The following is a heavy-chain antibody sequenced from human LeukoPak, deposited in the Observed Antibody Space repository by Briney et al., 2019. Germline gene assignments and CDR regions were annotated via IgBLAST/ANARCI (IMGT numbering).Heavy chain of an antibody. CDR1: GSISNY. Sequence: SETLSLTCTVSGSISNYWSWIRQPPGKGLEWIGHSYYTGSPNYNPSLKSRVTISVDTPKNQFSLKLSSVTAADTAVYYCAEVRSTVGWRSFDYWGQGTLVTVSS. V-gene: IGHV4-59*08. CDR3: AEVRSTVGWRSFDY. J-gene: IGHJ4*02. CDR2: SYYTGSP. D-gene: IGHD4-23*01.